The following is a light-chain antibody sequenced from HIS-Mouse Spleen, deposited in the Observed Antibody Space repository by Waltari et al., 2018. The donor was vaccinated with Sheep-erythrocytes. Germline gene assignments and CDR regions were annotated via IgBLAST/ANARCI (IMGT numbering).Light chain of an antibody. CDR2: DVS. CDR1: SSDVVGYNY. V-gene: IGLV2-11*01. J-gene: IGLJ1*01. Sequence: QSALTQPRSVSGSPGQSVTISCTGTSSDVVGYNYVSWYQQHPVKAPKLMIYDVSKRPSGVLDRFSGSKSGNTASLTSSGLQAEDEADYYCCSYAGSYNHVFATGTKVTVL. CDR3: CSYAGSYNHV.